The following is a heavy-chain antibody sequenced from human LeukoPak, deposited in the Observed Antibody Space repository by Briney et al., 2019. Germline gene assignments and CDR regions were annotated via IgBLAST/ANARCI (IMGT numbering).Heavy chain of an antibody. CDR2: IIPIFGTA. CDR1: GGTFSSYA. CDR3: ARGGITFGGVIVPNWFDP. V-gene: IGHV1-69*06. D-gene: IGHD3-16*02. Sequence: SVKVSCKASGGTFSSYAISWVRQAPGQGLEWMGGIIPIFGTANYAQKFQGRVTITADKSTSTAYMELSSLRSEDTAVYHCARGGITFGGVIVPNWFDPWGQGTLVTVSS. J-gene: IGHJ5*02.